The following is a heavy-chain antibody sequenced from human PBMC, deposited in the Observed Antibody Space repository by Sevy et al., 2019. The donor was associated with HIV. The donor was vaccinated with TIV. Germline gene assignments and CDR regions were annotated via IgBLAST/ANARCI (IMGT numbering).Heavy chain of an antibody. CDR2: INSDGSST. D-gene: IGHD6-13*01. V-gene: IGHV3-74*01. J-gene: IGHJ4*02. CDR3: ARLGGAAAGSLCYFDY. Sequence: GGSLRLSCAASGFTFSSYWMHWVRQAPGKGLVWVSRINSDGSSTSYADSVKGRFTISRDNAKNAMYLKMNSLRADDTTVYYCARLGGAAAGSLCYFDYWGQRTLVTVSS. CDR1: GFTFSSYW.